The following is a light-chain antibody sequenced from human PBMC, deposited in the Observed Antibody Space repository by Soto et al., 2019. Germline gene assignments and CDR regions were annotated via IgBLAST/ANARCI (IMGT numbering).Light chain of an antibody. Sequence: QSAPTQPASVSGSPGQSITISCTGTSSDVGGYNYVSWYQQHPGKAPKLMIYEVSNRPSGVSNRFSGSKSGNTASLTISGLQAEDEADYYCNSYTSSSPMVFGGGTKLTVL. CDR2: EVS. V-gene: IGLV2-14*01. CDR3: NSYTSSSPMV. J-gene: IGLJ2*01. CDR1: SSDVGGYNY.